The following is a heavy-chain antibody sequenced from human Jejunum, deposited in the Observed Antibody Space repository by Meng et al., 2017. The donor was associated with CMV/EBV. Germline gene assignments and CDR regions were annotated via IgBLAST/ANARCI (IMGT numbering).Heavy chain of an antibody. D-gene: IGHD3-22*01. CDR1: GGSLITYY. Sequence: VAGGSLITYYWAWIRQTPSKGLEWIGHIYYSGNTNYNPSFKSRVTISIDTSENQFSLKLSSVTAADTAVYYCARGKYQVNNWFDPWGQGALVTVSS. J-gene: IGHJ5*02. V-gene: IGHV4-59*01. CDR3: ARGKYQVNNWFDP. CDR2: IYYSGNT.